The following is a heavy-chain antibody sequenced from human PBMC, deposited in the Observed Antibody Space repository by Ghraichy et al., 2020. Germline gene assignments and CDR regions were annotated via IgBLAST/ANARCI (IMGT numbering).Heavy chain of an antibody. Sequence: SETLSLTCTVTGGSISSYYWSWIRQPPGKGLEWIGYIYYSGSTNYNPSLKSRVTISLDTSKNQFSLKLSSVTAADTAVYYCARDLVFQSIAGAFDIWGQGTMVTVSS. D-gene: IGHD6-6*01. CDR1: GGSISSYY. CDR3: ARDLVFQSIAGAFDI. CDR2: IYYSGST. V-gene: IGHV4-59*01. J-gene: IGHJ3*02.